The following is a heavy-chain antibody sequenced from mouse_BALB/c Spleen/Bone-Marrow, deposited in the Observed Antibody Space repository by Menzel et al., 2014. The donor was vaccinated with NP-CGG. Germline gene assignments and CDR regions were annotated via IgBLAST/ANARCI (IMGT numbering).Heavy chain of an antibody. V-gene: IGHV14-3*02. CDR3: ASYRYAWYFDV. J-gene: IGHJ1*01. CDR1: GFNIKDTY. Sequence: EVQLQQSGAELVKPGASVKLSCTASGFNIKDTYMHWVKQRPEQGLEWIGGIDPANGNTKYDPKFQGKATITADTSSNTAYLQLSSLTSGDTAVYYCASYRYAWYFDVWGAGTTVTVSS. D-gene: IGHD2-14*01. CDR2: IDPANGNT.